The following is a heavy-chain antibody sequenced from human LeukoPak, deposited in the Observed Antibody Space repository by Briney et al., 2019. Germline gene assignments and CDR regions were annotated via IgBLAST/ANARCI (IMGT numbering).Heavy chain of an antibody. D-gene: IGHD6-13*01. CDR2: ISGYNGKT. V-gene: IGHV1-18*01. CDR1: GYTFSTYG. Sequence: RASVKVSCKASGYTFSTYGISWVRQAPGQGLEWMGWISGYNGKTNYAQNLQGRVTLTTDTSTSTVYMELRSLRSDDTAVYYCAMSHSLGGSQQLPALDYWGQGTLVTVSS. J-gene: IGHJ4*02. CDR3: AMSHSLGGSQQLPALDY.